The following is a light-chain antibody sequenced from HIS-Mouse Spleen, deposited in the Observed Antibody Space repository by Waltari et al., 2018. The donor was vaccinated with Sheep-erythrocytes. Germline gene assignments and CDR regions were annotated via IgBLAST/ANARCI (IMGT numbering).Light chain of an antibody. CDR3: CSYAGSSLYV. Sequence: QSALTQPRSVSGSPGQSVTISCTGTISDVGGYHYVSWYQQHPGKAPKLIIYDVSKRPSGVSNRFSGSKSGNTASLTISGLQAEDEADYYCCSYAGSSLYVFGTGTKVTVL. V-gene: IGLV2-11*02. CDR1: ISDVGGYHY. J-gene: IGLJ1*01. CDR2: DVS.